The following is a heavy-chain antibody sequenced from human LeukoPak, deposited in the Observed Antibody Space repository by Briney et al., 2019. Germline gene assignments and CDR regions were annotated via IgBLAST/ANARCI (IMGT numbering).Heavy chain of an antibody. CDR2: IYHTGSP. J-gene: IGHJ4*02. CDR3: ARDPHSGSFGSNY. CDR1: GGSITSSNW. V-gene: IGHV4-4*02. Sequence: SGTLSLTCAVSGGSITSSNWWSWVRQPPGKGLGWIGEIYHTGSPNYNPSLKGRVTISVDKSKNHFSLSLSSVTAADTAVYYCARDPHSGSFGSNYWGQGTLVTVSS. D-gene: IGHD1-26*01.